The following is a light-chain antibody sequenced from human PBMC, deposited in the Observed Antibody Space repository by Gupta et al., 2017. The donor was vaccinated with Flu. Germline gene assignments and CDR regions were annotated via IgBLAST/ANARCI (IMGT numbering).Light chain of an antibody. CDR2: AAS. CDR1: QRISSY. V-gene: IGKV1-39*01. CDR3: QHRDSTPLT. J-gene: IGKJ2*01. Sequence: PSSLSASVGDRVTITCRASQRISSYLYWYQQKPGKAPKLLIYAASRVKSGVPSRFSGSGSGTDFTLTISRRQPEDFATYYCQHRDSTPLTFGQGTKLDIK.